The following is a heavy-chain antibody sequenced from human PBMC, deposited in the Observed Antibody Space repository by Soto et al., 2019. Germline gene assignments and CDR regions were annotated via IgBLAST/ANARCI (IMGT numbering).Heavy chain of an antibody. CDR3: ARWGKVTIFGVVSGVADYYGMDV. V-gene: IGHV1-3*01. CDR2: INAGNGNT. J-gene: IGHJ6*02. CDR1: GYTFTSYA. D-gene: IGHD3-3*01. Sequence: ASVKVSCKASGYTFTSYAMHWVRQAPGQRLEWMGWINAGNGNTKYSQKFQGRVTITRDTSASTAYMELSSLRSEDTAVYYCARWGKVTIFGVVSGVADYYGMDVWGQGTTVTVSS.